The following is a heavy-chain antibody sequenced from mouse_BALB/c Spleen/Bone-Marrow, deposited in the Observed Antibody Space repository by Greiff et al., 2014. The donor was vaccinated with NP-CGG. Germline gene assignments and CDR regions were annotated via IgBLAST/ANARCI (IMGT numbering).Heavy chain of an antibody. CDR3: SRDGNYDGYFDY. D-gene: IGHD2-1*01. J-gene: IGHJ2*01. Sequence: EVKLVESGPGLVKPSQTVSLTCTVTGISITTGNYRWSWIRQFPGNKLEWIGYIYYSGTITYNPSLTSRTTITRDTSKNQFFLEMNSLTAEDTATYYFSRDGNYDGYFDYWGQGTTLTVSS. CDR1: GISITTGNYR. CDR2: IYYSGTI. V-gene: IGHV3-5*02.